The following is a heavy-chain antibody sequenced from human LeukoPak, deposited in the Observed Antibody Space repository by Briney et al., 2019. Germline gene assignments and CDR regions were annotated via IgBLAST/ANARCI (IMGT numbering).Heavy chain of an antibody. Sequence: PGGSLRLSCAASGFTFSSYWMSWVRQAPGKGLEWVANIKQDGSEKYYVDSVKGRFTISRDNAKNSLYLQMNSLRAEDTAVYYCARPHYGMGGYYYYYGMDVWGQGTTVTVSS. CDR3: ARPHYGMGGYYYYYGMDV. D-gene: IGHD3-10*01. V-gene: IGHV3-7*01. CDR1: GFTFSSYW. J-gene: IGHJ6*02. CDR2: IKQDGSEK.